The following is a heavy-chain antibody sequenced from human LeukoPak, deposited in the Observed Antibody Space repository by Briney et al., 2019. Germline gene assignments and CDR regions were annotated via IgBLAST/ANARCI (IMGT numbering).Heavy chain of an antibody. Sequence: GGSLRLSCAASGFTFSSYSMNWVRQAPGKGLEWVSSISSSSSYIYYADSVKGRFTISRDNAKNSLYLQINSLRAEDTAVYYCARDRVVDYGGATPFDYWGQGTLVTVSS. CDR2: ISSSSSYI. CDR1: GFTFSSYS. J-gene: IGHJ4*02. CDR3: ARDRVVDYGGATPFDY. V-gene: IGHV3-21*01. D-gene: IGHD1-26*01.